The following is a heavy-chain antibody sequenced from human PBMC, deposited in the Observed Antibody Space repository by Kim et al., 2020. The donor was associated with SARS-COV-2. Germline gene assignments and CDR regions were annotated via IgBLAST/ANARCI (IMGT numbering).Heavy chain of an antibody. CDR2: ISSSSSYI. CDR3: ARDRGDGYNFDY. Sequence: GGSLRLSCAASGSTFSSYSMNWVRQAPGKGLEWVSSISSSSSYIYYADSVKGRFTISRDNAKNSLYLQMNSLRAEDTAVYYCARDRGDGYNFDYWGQGTLVTVSS. V-gene: IGHV3-21*01. CDR1: GSTFSSYS. J-gene: IGHJ4*02. D-gene: IGHD5-12*01.